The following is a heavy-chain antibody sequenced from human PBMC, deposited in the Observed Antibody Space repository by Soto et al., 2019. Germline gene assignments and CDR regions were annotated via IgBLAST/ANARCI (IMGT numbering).Heavy chain of an antibody. D-gene: IGHD2-8*01. CDR1: GYTFTSYD. CDR3: ARGYADYYYYGMDV. J-gene: IGHJ6*02. V-gene: IGHV1-8*01. CDR2: MNPNSGNT. Sequence: ASVKVSCKASGYTFTSYDINWVRQATGQGLEWMGWMNPNSGNTGYAQKFQGRVTMTRNTSISTAYMALSSLRSEDTAVYYCARGYADYYYYGMDVWGQGTTVTVS.